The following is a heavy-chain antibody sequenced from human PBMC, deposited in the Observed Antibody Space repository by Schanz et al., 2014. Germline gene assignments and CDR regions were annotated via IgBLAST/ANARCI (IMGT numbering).Heavy chain of an antibody. J-gene: IGHJ4*02. CDR1: GFTFSSYS. CDR2: ITYDGSNT. D-gene: IGHD2-2*01. Sequence: VQLVESGGGLVKPGGSLRLSCAASGFTFSSYSMNWVRQAPGKGLEWVAIITYDGSNTYHADSVKGRFTISRDNSKNTLYLQMNSLRAEDTAVYYCIRGDIMVVPVAHFWGQGILVTVSS. CDR3: IRGDIMVVPVAHF. V-gene: IGHV3-30*03.